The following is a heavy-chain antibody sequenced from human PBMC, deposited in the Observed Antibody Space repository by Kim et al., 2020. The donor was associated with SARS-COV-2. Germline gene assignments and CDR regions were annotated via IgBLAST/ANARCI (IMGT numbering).Heavy chain of an antibody. CDR1: GFTFSSYA. CDR2: ISGSGGST. Sequence: GGSLRLSCAASGFTFSSYAMSWVRQAPGKGLGWVSAISGSGGSTYYADSVKGRFTISRDNSKNTLYLQMNSLRAEDTAVYYCAKDTSSSGWFTYYYYGMDVWGQGTTVTVSS. D-gene: IGHD6-19*01. V-gene: IGHV3-23*01. J-gene: IGHJ6*02. CDR3: AKDTSSSGWFTYYYYGMDV.